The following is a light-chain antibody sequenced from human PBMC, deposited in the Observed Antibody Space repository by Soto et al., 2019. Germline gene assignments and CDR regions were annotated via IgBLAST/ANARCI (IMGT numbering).Light chain of an antibody. CDR3: QQYGTSPWA. J-gene: IGKJ1*01. CDR1: QSVVSNY. V-gene: IGKV3-20*01. Sequence: EIVLTQFPGTLSLSPGERATLSCRASQSVVSNYVAWYQQKPGQAPRVIIYAASNRASGIPDRFSGSGSGSDFTLTISRLEPEDFAVYYCQQYGTSPWAFGQGTKVAIK. CDR2: AAS.